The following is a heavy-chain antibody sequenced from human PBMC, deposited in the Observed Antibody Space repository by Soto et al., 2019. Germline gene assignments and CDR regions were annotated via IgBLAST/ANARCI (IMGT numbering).Heavy chain of an antibody. CDR3: AKNGQPPYYYYGMDV. V-gene: IGHV1-18*01. J-gene: IGHJ6*01. CDR1: GYTFSRYG. D-gene: IGHD2-8*01. CDR2: ISGYNGDT. Sequence: QGQLVQSGPEVKKHGASVKVSCKASGYTFSRYGISWVRQAPGQGLEWMGWISGYNGDTIYAQKVQGRVTMTIDTSTYTAYMELRSLTSDDTAIYYCAKNGQPPYYYYGMDVW.